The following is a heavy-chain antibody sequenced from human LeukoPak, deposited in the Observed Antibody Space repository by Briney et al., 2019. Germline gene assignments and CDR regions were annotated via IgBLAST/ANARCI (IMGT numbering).Heavy chain of an antibody. D-gene: IGHD3-10*01. CDR1: GGSFSGYY. V-gene: IGHV4-34*01. CDR2: INHSGST. Sequence: PSETLSLTCAVYGGSFSGYYWSWIRQPPGKGLEWIGEINHSGSTNYNPSLKSRVTISVDTSKNQFSLKLSSVTAADTAVYYCARGSVRGVIRSALDPWGQGTLVTVSS. CDR3: ARGSVRGVIRSALDP. J-gene: IGHJ5*02.